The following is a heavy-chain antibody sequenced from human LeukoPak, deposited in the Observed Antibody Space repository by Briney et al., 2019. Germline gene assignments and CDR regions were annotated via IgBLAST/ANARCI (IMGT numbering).Heavy chain of an antibody. CDR3: ARDREGYDILTGPGAAFDI. D-gene: IGHD3-9*01. CDR1: GYTFTGYY. J-gene: IGHJ3*02. Sequence: ASVKVSCKASGYTFTGYYMHWVRQAPGQGLEWMGWINPSSGGTNYAQKFQGRVTMTRDTSISTAYMELSRLRSDDTAVYYCARDREGYDILTGPGAAFDIWGQGTMVTVSS. CDR2: INPSSGGT. V-gene: IGHV1-2*02.